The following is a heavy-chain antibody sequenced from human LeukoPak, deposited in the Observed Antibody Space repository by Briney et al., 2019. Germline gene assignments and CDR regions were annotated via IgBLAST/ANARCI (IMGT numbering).Heavy chain of an antibody. CDR2: IYYSGST. D-gene: IGHD6-13*01. CDR1: GGSISSYY. Sequence: PSETLSLTCTVSGGSISSYYWSWIRQPPGKGLEWIGYIYYSGSTNYNPSLKSRVTISVDTSKNQFSLKLSSVTAADTAVYYCARYSSSSGSKNKNNWFDPWGQGTLVTVSS. J-gene: IGHJ5*02. V-gene: IGHV4-59*08. CDR3: ARYSSSSGSKNKNNWFDP.